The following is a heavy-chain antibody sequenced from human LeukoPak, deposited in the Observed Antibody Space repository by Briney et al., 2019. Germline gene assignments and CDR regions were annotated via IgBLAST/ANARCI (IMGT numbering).Heavy chain of an antibody. Sequence: GALRLSCAASGFTFSSYAMHWVRQAPGKGLEWVAVISYDGSNKYYADSVKGRFTISRDNSKNTLYLQMNSLRAEDTAVYYCARGVAGYFDYWGQGTLVTVSS. V-gene: IGHV3-30-3*01. CDR1: GFTFSSYA. D-gene: IGHD6-19*01. CDR3: ARGVAGYFDY. J-gene: IGHJ4*02. CDR2: ISYDGSNK.